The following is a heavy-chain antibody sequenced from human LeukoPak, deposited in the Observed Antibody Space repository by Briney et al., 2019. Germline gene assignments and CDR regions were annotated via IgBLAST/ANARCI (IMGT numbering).Heavy chain of an antibody. J-gene: IGHJ4*02. Sequence: PGRSLRLSCAASGFTFSSYAMHWVRQAPGKGLEWVAVIPYDGSNKYYADSVKGRFTISRDNSKNTLYLQMNSLRAEDTAVYYCARGPVPLVGATSYTWYYFDYWGQGTLVTVSS. CDR1: GFTFSSYA. CDR3: ARGPVPLVGATSYTWYYFDY. CDR2: IPYDGSNK. V-gene: IGHV3-30-3*01. D-gene: IGHD1-26*01.